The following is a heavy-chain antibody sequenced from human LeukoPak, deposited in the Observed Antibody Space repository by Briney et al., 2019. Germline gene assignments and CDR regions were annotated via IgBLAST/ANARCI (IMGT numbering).Heavy chain of an antibody. CDR1: GGSISRYY. CDR2: IFYSGST. V-gene: IGHV4-59*01. J-gene: IGHJ4*02. CDR3: ARHSNSGTYPLDS. Sequence: SETLSLTCTVSGGSISRYYWGWIRHPPGKGLEYIGWIFYSGSTKYNPSLNSRITISVDTSKNQFSLRLSSVTAADTAVYFCARHSNSGTYPLDSWGQGTLATVSS. D-gene: IGHD3-10*01.